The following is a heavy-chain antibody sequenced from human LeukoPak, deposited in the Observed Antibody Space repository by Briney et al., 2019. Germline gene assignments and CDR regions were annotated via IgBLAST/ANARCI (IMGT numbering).Heavy chain of an antibody. V-gene: IGHV4-59*01. CDR1: GGPISSNY. D-gene: IGHD2-15*01. Sequence: SETLSLTCTVSGGPISSNYWNWIRQPPGKGLEWIAYIHYDGSISSNPSLKSRVTISVDTSKNQFSLKLSSVTAADTAVYYCARADELLNFDYWGQGTLVTVSS. CDR2: IHYDGSI. J-gene: IGHJ4*02. CDR3: ARADELLNFDY.